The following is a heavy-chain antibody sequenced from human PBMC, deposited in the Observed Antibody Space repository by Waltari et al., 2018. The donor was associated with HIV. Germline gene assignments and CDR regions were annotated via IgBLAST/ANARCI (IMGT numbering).Heavy chain of an antibody. V-gene: IGHV5-51*03. CDR3: ARPFGVGAFYYYGMDV. J-gene: IGHJ6*02. D-gene: IGHD1-26*01. Sequence: DVHLVQSGAEVKKPGESVKISCKVSGYLFTTYWIAWVRQMPGKGLQWLGVIYPGDSETKYSPSLEGQVTFSVDKDLTTAYLQWTGLTTSDSAIYYCARPFGVGAFYYYGMDVWGQGTTVTVSS. CDR2: IYPGDSET. CDR1: GYLFTTYW.